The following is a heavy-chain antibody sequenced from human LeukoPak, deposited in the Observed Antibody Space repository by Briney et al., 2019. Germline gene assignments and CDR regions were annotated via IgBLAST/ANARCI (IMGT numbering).Heavy chain of an antibody. CDR3: ANIRLRGLYYMDV. CDR2: IYYSGST. V-gene: IGHV4-59*12. CDR1: GGSISSYY. J-gene: IGHJ6*03. Sequence: SETLSLTCTVSGGSISSYYWSWIRQPPGKGLEWIGYIYYSGSTNYNPSLKSRVTISVDTSRNQFSLKLSSVTAADTAVYYCANIRLRGLYYMDVWGKGTTVTVSS. D-gene: IGHD5/OR15-5a*01.